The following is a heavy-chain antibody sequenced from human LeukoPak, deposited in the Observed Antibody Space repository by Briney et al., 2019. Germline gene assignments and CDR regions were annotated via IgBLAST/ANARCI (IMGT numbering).Heavy chain of an antibody. J-gene: IGHJ2*01. CDR1: GFTFSSYG. Sequence: GGSLRLSCAAPGFTFSSYGMHWVRQAPGKGLEWVAVISYDGSNKYDADSVKGRFTISRDNSKNTLYLQMNKLRVEDTAVYYCAKSSLRGHSLWYFDLWGRGTPVTVSS. CDR2: ISYDGSNK. CDR3: AKSSLRGHSLWYFDL. V-gene: IGHV3-30*18. D-gene: IGHD3-10*01.